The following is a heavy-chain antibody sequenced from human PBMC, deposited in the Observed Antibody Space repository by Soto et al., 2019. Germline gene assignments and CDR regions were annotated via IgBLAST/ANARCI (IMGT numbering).Heavy chain of an antibody. Sequence: PGWSLRLSCAASGFSFSSYWMSWVRQAPGKGLEWVTVISYDGSNKYYADSVKGRFTISRDNSKNTLSLQMNSLRAEDTAVYYCAKESRIFGVVDDGCCIWGRVSRVTVSS. D-gene: IGHD3-3*02. CDR3: AKESRIFGVVDDGCCI. CDR2: ISYDGSNK. J-gene: IGHJ3*02. V-gene: IGHV3-30*18. CDR1: GFSFSSYW.